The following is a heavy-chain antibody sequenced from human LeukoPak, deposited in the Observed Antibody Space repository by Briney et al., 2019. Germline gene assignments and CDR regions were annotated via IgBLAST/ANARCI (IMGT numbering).Heavy chain of an antibody. CDR3: VFGVGYYFDY. V-gene: IGHV3-30*02. Sequence: GGSLRLSCAASGFTFSTYGMHWVRQAPGKGLEWVAFVRNDGTNKHYADSVKGRFTISRDNSKNTVYLQMNSLRAEDTAVYYCVFGVGYYFDYWGQGTLVTVSS. CDR2: VRNDGTNK. J-gene: IGHJ4*02. CDR1: GFTFSTYG. D-gene: IGHD3-3*01.